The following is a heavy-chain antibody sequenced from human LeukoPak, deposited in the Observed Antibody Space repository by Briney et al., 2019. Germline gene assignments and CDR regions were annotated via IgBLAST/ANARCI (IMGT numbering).Heavy chain of an antibody. CDR1: GGTFSSYA. V-gene: IGHV1-69*04. D-gene: IGHD6-13*01. J-gene: IGHJ4*02. Sequence: SVKVSCKASGGTFSSYAISWVRQAPGQGLEWMGRIIPILGIANYAQKFQGRVTITADKSTSTAYMELSSLRSEDTAVYYCARLNSPGIAAADDYWGQGTLVTVSS. CDR2: IIPILGIA. CDR3: ARLNSPGIAAADDY.